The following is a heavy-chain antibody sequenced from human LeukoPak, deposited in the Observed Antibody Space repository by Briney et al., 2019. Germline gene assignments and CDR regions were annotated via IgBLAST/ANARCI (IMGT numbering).Heavy chain of an antibody. CDR1: GYSFTSYW. V-gene: IGHV5-51*01. J-gene: IGHJ6*02. D-gene: IGHD3-10*01. CDR2: IYPGDSDT. CDR3: ARRAGSGYPLYGMDV. Sequence: HGESLKISCKGSGYSFTSYWIGWVRQMPGKGLEWMGIIYPGDSDTRYSPSFQGQVTISADKSISTAYLQWSSLKASDTAMYYCARRAGSGYPLYGMDVWGQGTTVTVSS.